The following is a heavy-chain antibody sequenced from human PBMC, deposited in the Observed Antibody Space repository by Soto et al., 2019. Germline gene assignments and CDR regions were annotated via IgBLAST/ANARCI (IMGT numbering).Heavy chain of an antibody. CDR3: ATGPLEY. Sequence: EGQLVESGGGLVQPGGSLRLSCAASGFNFSRYWWNWVGQAPGKGLEWVANIDQHGTEEYYVDSMEGRFTISRDNAKNSVFLQMNGLRVEDTAVYYCATGPLEYWGHGILVTVSS. CDR1: GFNFSRYW. J-gene: IGHJ4*01. V-gene: IGHV3-7*01. CDR2: IDQHGTEE.